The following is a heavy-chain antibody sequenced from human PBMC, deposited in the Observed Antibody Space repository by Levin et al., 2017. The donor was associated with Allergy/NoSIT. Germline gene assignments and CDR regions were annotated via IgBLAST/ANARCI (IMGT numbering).Heavy chain of an antibody. CDR1: GFTFSSYE. J-gene: IGHJ4*02. V-gene: IGHV3-48*03. CDR3: AREVSGDSYDSGFDY. CDR2: ISSSGSTI. D-gene: IGHD5-18*01. Sequence: GGSLRLSCAASGFTFSSYEMNWVRQAPGKGLEWVSYISSSGSTIYYADSVKGRFTISRDNAKNSLYLQMNSLRAEDTAVYYCAREVSGDSYDSGFDYWGQGTLVTVSS.